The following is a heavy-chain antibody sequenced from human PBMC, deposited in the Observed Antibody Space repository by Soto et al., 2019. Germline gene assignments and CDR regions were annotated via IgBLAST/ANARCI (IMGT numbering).Heavy chain of an antibody. J-gene: IGHJ4*02. CDR3: ATAEVDY. CDR2: MKSDGSII. Sequence: SLRLSCAFAGYTFRNHFIHWVRQAPGKGLEWVSRMKSDGSIINYKDSVKGRFTVSRDNAKNTLYLQMNSLRVEDTAVYYCATAEVDYWGPGTLVTVSS. V-gene: IGHV3-74*01. CDR1: GYTFRNHF.